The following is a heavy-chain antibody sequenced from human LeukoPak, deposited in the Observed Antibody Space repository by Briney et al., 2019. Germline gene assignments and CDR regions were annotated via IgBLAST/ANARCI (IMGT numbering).Heavy chain of an antibody. V-gene: IGHV5-10-1*01. J-gene: IGHJ4*02. CDR3: ARHLSGGSGRHY. CDR2: INPSSCCT. D-gene: IGHD6-19*01. CDR1: AYSFTSYW. Sequence: AESLQIFCKAAAYSFTSYWISCVRQMPAEGLLGMGGINPSSCCTNYNPSFQGRVTISADKSISTAYLQWSSLTASDTAMYYCARHLSGGSGRHYWGQGTLVTVSS.